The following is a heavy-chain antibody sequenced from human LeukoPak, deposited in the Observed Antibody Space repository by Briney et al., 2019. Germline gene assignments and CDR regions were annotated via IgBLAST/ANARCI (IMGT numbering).Heavy chain of an antibody. CDR2: IYYSGST. V-gene: IGHV4-59*08. Sequence: SETLSLTCTVSGGSISSHHWSWIRQPPGKGLEWIGYIYYSGSTNYKPSLKSRVTISVDTSKNQFSLKLTSVTAADTAVYYCARHLDIAASGTFDYWGREPWSPSPQ. CDR3: ARHLDIAASGTFDY. CDR1: GGSISSHH. D-gene: IGHD6-13*01. J-gene: IGHJ4*02.